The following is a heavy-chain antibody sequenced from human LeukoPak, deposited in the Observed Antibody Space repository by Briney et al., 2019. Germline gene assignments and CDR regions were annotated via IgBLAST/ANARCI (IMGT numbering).Heavy chain of an antibody. D-gene: IGHD3-22*01. J-gene: IGHJ4*02. CDR2: ISGSGGST. CDR3: AKVNNYYDSSGSTTYYFDY. Sequence: GGSLRLSCAASGFTFSSYAMSWVRQAPGKGLEWVSAISGSGGSTYYADSVKGRFTISRDNSKNMLYLQMNSLRAEDTAVYYCAKVNNYYDSSGSTTYYFDYWGQGTLVTVSP. CDR1: GFTFSSYA. V-gene: IGHV3-23*01.